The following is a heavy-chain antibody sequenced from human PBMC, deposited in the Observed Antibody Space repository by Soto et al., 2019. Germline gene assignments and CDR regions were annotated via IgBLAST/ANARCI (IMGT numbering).Heavy chain of an antibody. J-gene: IGHJ6*02. D-gene: IGHD1-26*01. V-gene: IGHV4-39*01. CDR2: IYYSGST. CDR1: CGSISSSSYY. CDR3: ARPLAPELETNYYYYGMDV. Sequence: SETLSLTCTVSCGSISSSSYYWGWIRQPPGKGLEWIGSIYYSGSTYYNPSLKSRVTISVDTSKNQFSLKLSSVTAADTAVYYCARPLAPELETNYYYYGMDVWGQGTTVTVS.